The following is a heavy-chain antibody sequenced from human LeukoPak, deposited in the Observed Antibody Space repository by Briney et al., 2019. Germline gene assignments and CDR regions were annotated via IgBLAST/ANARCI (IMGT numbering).Heavy chain of an antibody. V-gene: IGHV3-21*01. Sequence: PGGSLRLSCAASGFTFSSYSMNWVRQAPGKGLEWVSSIGSSSSYIYYADSVKGRFTISRDNAKNSLYLQMNSLRAEDTAVYYCARDLSVAGRTYYFDYWGQGTLVTVSS. J-gene: IGHJ4*02. CDR3: ARDLSVAGRTYYFDY. CDR2: IGSSSSYI. CDR1: GFTFSSYS. D-gene: IGHD6-19*01.